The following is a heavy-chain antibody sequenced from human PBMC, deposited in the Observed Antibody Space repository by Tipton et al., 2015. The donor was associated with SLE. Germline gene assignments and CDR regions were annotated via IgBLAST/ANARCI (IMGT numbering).Heavy chain of an antibody. J-gene: IGHJ5*02. V-gene: IGHV3-30*04. Sequence: RSLRLSCAASGFTFSSYAMHWVRQAPGKGLEWVAVISYDGSNKYYADSVEGRFTISRDNSKNTLYLQMNSLRAEDTAVYYCARDNVALSGWFDPWGQGTLVTVSS. CDR1: GFTFSSYA. CDR3: ARDNVALSGWFDP. D-gene: IGHD2-15*01. CDR2: ISYDGSNK.